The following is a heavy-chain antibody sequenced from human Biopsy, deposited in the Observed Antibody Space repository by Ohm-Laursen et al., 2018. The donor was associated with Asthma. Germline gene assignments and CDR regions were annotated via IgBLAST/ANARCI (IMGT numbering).Heavy chain of an antibody. Sequence: SSVKVSCNTPGGTFSNFAISWVRQAPGQGLEWLGGIMTVFGTTNYAQKVQGRVTITADESTSTAYMEVTSLRSEDTAIYYCARCQVGYSSGWSLLLKKIYYSGMDVWGQGTAVTVSS. V-gene: IGHV1-69*01. D-gene: IGHD6-19*01. J-gene: IGHJ6*02. CDR3: ARCQVGYSSGWSLLLKKIYYSGMDV. CDR1: GGTFSNFA. CDR2: IMTVFGTT.